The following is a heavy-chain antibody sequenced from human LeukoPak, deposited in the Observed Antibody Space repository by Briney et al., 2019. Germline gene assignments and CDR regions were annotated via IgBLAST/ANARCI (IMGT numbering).Heavy chain of an antibody. CDR1: GGSISSYY. D-gene: IGHD2/OR15-2a*01. CDR2: IYYSGGT. CDR3: ARGTTPLDNWFDP. Sequence: SSETLSLTCTVSGGSISSYYWSWIRQPPGKGLEWIGYIYYSGGTNYNPSLKSRVTISVDTSKNQFSLKLSSVTAADTAVYYCARGTTPLDNWFDPWGQGTLVTVSP. J-gene: IGHJ5*02. V-gene: IGHV4-59*01.